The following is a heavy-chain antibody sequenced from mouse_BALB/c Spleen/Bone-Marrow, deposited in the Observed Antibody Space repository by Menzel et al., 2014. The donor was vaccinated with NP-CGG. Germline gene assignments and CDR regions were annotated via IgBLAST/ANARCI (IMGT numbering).Heavy chain of an antibody. CDR3: ARGGLLRAMDY. D-gene: IGHD2-3*01. Sequence: VQFQQSGPELVKPGASVKISCKASGYSFTGYFMNWVMQSHGKSLEWIGRINPYNGDTFYNQKFKGKATLTVDKSSSTAHMELRSLASEDSAVYYCARGGLLRAMDYWGQGTSVTVSS. V-gene: IGHV1-20*02. CDR2: INPYNGDT. J-gene: IGHJ4*01. CDR1: GYSFTGYF.